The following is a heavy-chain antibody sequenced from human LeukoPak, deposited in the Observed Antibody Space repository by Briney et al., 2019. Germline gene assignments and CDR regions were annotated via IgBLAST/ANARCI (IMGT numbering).Heavy chain of an antibody. CDR2: ISGSGVTT. Sequence: GGSLRLSCVASGFTFSSYAMSWVRQAPGKGLEWVSAISGSGVTTHYADSVRGRLTISRDNSKNTLYLQMNSLRAEDTAVYYCARAGRADGDYHYFEYWGQGTLVTVSS. CDR1: GFTFSSYA. V-gene: IGHV3-23*01. J-gene: IGHJ4*02. D-gene: IGHD4-17*01. CDR3: ARAGRADGDYHYFEY.